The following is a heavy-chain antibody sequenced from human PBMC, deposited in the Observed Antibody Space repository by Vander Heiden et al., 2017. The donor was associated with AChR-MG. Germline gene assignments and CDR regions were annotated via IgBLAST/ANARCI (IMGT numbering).Heavy chain of an antibody. CDR1: GGSISSYY. D-gene: IGHD6-19*01. CDR2: IYTSGST. CDR3: AREGPSSGWLSMGEYNWFDP. V-gene: IGHV4-4*07. Sequence: QVQLQESGPGLVKPSETLSLTCTVSGGSISSYYWSWIRQPAGKGLEWIGRIYTSGSTNYNPSLKSRVTMSVDTSKNQFSLKLSSVTAADTAVYYCAREGPSSGWLSMGEYNWFDPWGQGTLVTVSS. J-gene: IGHJ5*02.